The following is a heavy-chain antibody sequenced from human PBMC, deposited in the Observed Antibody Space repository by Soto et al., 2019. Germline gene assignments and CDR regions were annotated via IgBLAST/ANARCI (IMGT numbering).Heavy chain of an antibody. V-gene: IGHV3-33*01. CDR1: GFTFSSYG. D-gene: IGHD4-17*01. CDR2: IWYDGSNK. J-gene: IGHJ5*02. CDR3: ARDPNYDYGDYGWSNNWFDP. Sequence: QVQLVESGGGVVQPGRSLRLSCAASGFTFSSYGMHWVRQAPGKGLEWVAVIWYDGSNKYYADSVKGRFTISRDNSKNTLYLQMNSLRAEDTAVYYCARDPNYDYGDYGWSNNWFDPWGQGTLVTVSS.